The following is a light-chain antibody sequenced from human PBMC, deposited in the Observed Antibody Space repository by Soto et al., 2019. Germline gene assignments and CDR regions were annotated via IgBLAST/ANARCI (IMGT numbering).Light chain of an antibody. Sequence: DIQLTQSPSFLSASVEDRVTISCRASYGISSSLAWYQQEPGKPPKLLIHDSSTLQTGVPSRFTGSGSGRKFTLTISGLQFGDFATYFCQQLSHYPYTFGQGTKLEI. CDR3: QQLSHYPYT. J-gene: IGKJ2*01. CDR1: YGISSS. CDR2: DSS. V-gene: IGKV1-9*01.